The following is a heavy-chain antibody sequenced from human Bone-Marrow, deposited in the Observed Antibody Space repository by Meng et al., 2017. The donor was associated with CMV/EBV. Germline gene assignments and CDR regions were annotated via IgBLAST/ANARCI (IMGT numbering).Heavy chain of an antibody. D-gene: IGHD2-2*02. Sequence: SETLSLTCTVSGGSISSSSYYWGWIRQPPGKGLEWIGSIYYSGSTYYNPSLKSRVTISVDTSKNQFSLKLSSVTAADTAVYYCARDYCSSTSCYMAVALFDNLFDPWGQGTLVTVSS. V-gene: IGHV4-39*07. CDR1: GGSISSSSYY. J-gene: IGHJ5*02. CDR3: ARDYCSSTSCYMAVALFDNLFDP. CDR2: IYYSGST.